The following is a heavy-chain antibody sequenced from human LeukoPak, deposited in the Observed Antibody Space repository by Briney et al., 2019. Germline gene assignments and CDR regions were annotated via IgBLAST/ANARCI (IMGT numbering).Heavy chain of an antibody. Sequence: GGSLRLSCAASGFTVSSNYMSWVRQAPGKGLEWVSVIYSGGSTYYADSVKGRFTISRDNSKNTLYLQMNSLRAEDTAVYYCARMGIAVAGTGSFDYWGQGTLVTVSS. D-gene: IGHD6-19*01. CDR3: ARMGIAVAGTGSFDY. CDR1: GFTVSSNY. V-gene: IGHV3-53*01. J-gene: IGHJ4*02. CDR2: IYSGGST.